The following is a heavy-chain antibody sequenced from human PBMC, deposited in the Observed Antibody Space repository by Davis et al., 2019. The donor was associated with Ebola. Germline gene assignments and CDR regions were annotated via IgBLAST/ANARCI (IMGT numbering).Heavy chain of an antibody. CDR3: ARSLWPLGDY. D-gene: IGHD3-10*01. V-gene: IGHV3-73*01. J-gene: IGHJ4*02. CDR2: IRSKANSYAT. Sequence: GGSLKISCAASGFTFSGSAMHWVRQASGKGLEWVGRIRSKANSYATAYAASVKGRFTISRDNSKNTLYLQMNSLRAEDTAVYYCARSLWPLGDYWGQGTLVTVSS. CDR1: GFTFSGSA.